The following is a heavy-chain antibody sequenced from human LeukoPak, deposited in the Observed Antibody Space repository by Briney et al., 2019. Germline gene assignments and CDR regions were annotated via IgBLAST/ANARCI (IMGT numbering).Heavy chain of an antibody. J-gene: IGHJ3*02. CDR2: IKEDGSEK. CDR1: GFTLSSYW. Sequence: GGSLRLSCAASGFTLSSYWMSWVRQAPGKGLEWVANIKEDGSEKNYVDSVKGRFTISRDNANNSLYLHMNSLTAEDPAMYYCARDWVAGVPFDAFDIWGQGTMVSVSS. D-gene: IGHD3-10*01. V-gene: IGHV3-7*01. CDR3: ARDWVAGVPFDAFDI.